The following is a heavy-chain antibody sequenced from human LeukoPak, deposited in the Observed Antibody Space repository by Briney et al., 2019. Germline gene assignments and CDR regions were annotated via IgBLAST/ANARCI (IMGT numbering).Heavy chain of an antibody. Sequence: GGSLRLSCAASGFTFKSYGMSWVRQAPGKGLEWVSAVSGSGDNTYYADSVKGRFTISRDNSKNTLYLQMNSLRADDTAVYYCAKYLSLLRYFDWFDYWGQGTLVTVSS. CDR3: AKYLSLLRYFDWFDY. CDR2: VSGSGDNT. D-gene: IGHD3-9*01. V-gene: IGHV3-23*01. J-gene: IGHJ4*02. CDR1: GFTFKSYG.